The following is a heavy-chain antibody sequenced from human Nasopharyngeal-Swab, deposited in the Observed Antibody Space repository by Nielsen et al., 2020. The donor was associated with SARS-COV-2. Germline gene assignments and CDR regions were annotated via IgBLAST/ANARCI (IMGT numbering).Heavy chain of an antibody. CDR2: IYYSGST. CDR3: ATERAIAVAGTFGAKFDY. J-gene: IGHJ4*02. V-gene: IGHV4-39*01. Sequence: WIRQPPGKGLEWIGSIYYSGSTYYNPSLKSRVTISEDTSKSQFSLKLSSVTAADTAVYYCATERAIAVAGTFGAKFDYWGQGTLVTVSS. D-gene: IGHD6-19*01.